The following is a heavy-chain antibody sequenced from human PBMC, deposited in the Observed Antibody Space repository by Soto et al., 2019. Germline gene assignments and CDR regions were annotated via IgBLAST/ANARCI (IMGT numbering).Heavy chain of an antibody. CDR3: VSQRTSVLTQAYFDY. V-gene: IGHV4-39*01. D-gene: IGHD2-8*01. CDR1: GGSVSNSNYY. Sequence: SETLSLTCTVSGGSVSNSNYYCGWIRQSPGKGLEWIGSVYYRVRSYSKSSVKSRVTISVDTSKNQFSLNLNSVTASDTAVYFCVSQRTSVLTQAYFDYWGPGALVTVS. J-gene: IGHJ4*02. CDR2: VYYRVRS.